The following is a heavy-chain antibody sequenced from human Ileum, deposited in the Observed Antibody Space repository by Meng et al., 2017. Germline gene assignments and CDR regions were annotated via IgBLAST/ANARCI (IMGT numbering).Heavy chain of an antibody. D-gene: IGHD1-26*01. CDR1: GGSFSGYY. Sequence: QGQLQQWGAGLFKPSETLSLTCGVYGGSFSGYYWSRIRQPPGKGLEWIGEIDHSGGTNYNPSLKNRVTISVDTSNNRFSLKLSSVKAADTALYFCARRVGATPYAYNWLDPWGQGTLVTVSS. V-gene: IGHV4-34*01. J-gene: IGHJ5*02. CDR3: ARRVGATPYAYNWLDP. CDR2: IDHSGGT.